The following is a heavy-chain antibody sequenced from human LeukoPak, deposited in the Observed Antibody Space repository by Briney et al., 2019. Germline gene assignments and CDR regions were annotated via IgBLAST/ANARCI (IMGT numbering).Heavy chain of an antibody. J-gene: IGHJ4*02. CDR1: GGPISSNNW. CDR2: IYHSGST. V-gene: IGHV4-4*02. Sequence: PSGTLSLTCAISGGPISSNNWWSWVSQPPGKGLEWIGDIYHSGSTNHNPFLKSRVTISVDKSKNQFSLKLSSVTAADTAVYYCARFGSGYYYFDSWGQGTLVTVSS. CDR3: ARFGSGYYYFDS. D-gene: IGHD3-22*01.